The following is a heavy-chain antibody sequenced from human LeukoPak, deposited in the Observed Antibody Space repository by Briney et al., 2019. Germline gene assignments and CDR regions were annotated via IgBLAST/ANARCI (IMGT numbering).Heavy chain of an antibody. CDR3: ARDVEYSGYDASIFDY. Sequence: PSETLSLTCTVSGYSISSGYYWGWIRQPPGKGLEWIGSIYHSGSTYYNPSLKSRVTISVDTSKNQFSLKLSSVTAADTAVYYCARDVEYSGYDASIFDYWGQGTLVTVSS. D-gene: IGHD5-12*01. J-gene: IGHJ4*02. CDR2: IYHSGST. V-gene: IGHV4-38-2*02. CDR1: GYSISSGYY.